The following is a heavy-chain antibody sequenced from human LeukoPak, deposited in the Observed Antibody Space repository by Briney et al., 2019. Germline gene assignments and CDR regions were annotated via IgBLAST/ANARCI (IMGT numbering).Heavy chain of an antibody. Sequence: ASVKVSCKASGYTFTSYYMHWVRQAPGRGLEWMGIINPSGGSTSYAQKFQGRVTMTRDTSTSTVYMELSSLRSEDTAVYYCARVSAARSWFGEDYYYGMDVWGQGTTVTVSS. J-gene: IGHJ6*02. D-gene: IGHD3-10*01. CDR3: ARVSAARSWFGEDYYYGMDV. V-gene: IGHV1-46*01. CDR2: INPSGGST. CDR1: GYTFTSYY.